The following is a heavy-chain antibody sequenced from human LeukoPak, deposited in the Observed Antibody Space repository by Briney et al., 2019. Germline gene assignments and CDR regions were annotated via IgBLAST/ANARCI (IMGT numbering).Heavy chain of an antibody. J-gene: IGHJ4*02. V-gene: IGHV3-21*01. Sequence: GGSLRLSCAASGFTFSSYSMNWVRQAPGKGLEWVSSISSSSSYIYYADSVKGRFTISRDNAKNSLYLQMNSLRAEDTAVYYCASAAGRYCSGGSCLSYWGQGTLVTVSS. D-gene: IGHD2-15*01. CDR3: ASAAGRYCSGGSCLSY. CDR2: ISSSSSYI. CDR1: GFTFSSYS.